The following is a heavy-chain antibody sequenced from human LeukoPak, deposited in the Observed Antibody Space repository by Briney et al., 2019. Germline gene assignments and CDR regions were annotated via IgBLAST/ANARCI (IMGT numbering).Heavy chain of an antibody. Sequence: SETLSLTCAVYGGSFSGYYWSWIRQPPGKGLEWIGEINHSGSTNYNPSLKSRVTISVDTSKNQFSLKLSSVTAADTAVYYCARGSYYYGSGTAPHYYYYYGMDVWGQGTTVTVSS. J-gene: IGHJ6*02. CDR3: ARGSYYYGSGTAPHYYYYYGMDV. CDR1: GGSFSGYY. V-gene: IGHV4-34*01. CDR2: INHSGST. D-gene: IGHD3-10*01.